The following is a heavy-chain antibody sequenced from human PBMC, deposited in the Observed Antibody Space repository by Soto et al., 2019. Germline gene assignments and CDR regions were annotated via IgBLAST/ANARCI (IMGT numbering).Heavy chain of an antibody. V-gene: IGHV3-7*05. CDR1: GFTFSSYW. J-gene: IGHJ6*02. CDR3: ARFRSDYYYYYGMDV. CDR2: IKQDGSEK. Sequence: GGSLRLSCAASGFTFSSYWMSWVRQAPGKGLEWVANIKQDGSEKYYVDSVKGRFTISRDNAKNSLYLQMNSLRAEDTAVYYCARFRSDYYYYYGMDVWGQGTTVTVSS.